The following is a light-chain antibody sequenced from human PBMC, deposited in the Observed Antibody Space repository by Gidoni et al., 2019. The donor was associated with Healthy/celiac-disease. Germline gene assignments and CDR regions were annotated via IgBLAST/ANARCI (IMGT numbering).Light chain of an antibody. CDR3: QVWDSSSDHLWV. CDR1: NIGSKS. Sequence: SSVLTQPPSVALAPGQAARLTCGGNNIGSKSLHWYQQKPGQAPVLVVYDDSDRPSGIPERFSGSNSGNTATLTISRVEAGDEADYCCQVWDSSSDHLWVFGGGTKLTV. V-gene: IGLV3-21*02. J-gene: IGLJ3*02. CDR2: DDS.